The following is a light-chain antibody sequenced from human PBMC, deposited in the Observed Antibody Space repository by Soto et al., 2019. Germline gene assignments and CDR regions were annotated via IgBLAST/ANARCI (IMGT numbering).Light chain of an antibody. CDR1: SSNIGSNP. Sequence: SVLTQPPSASGTPGQRVTISCSGSSSNIGSNPVNWYQQFPGTAPKLLIYNNNQRPSGVPDRFSGSKSGTSASLAISGLQSEDEADYYCATWDDSLSGVVFGGGTKLTVL. CDR3: ATWDDSLSGVV. J-gene: IGLJ2*01. V-gene: IGLV1-44*01. CDR2: NNN.